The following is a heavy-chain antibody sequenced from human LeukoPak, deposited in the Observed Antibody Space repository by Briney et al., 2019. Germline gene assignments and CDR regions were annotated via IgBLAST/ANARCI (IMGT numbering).Heavy chain of an antibody. Sequence: SVKVSCKASGGTFSSYAISWVRQAPGQGLEWMGGIIPIFGTANYAQKFQGRVTITTDESTSTAYMELSSLRSEDTAVCYCARSAPIVVVPADHYYYMDVWGKGTTVTVSS. CDR3: ARSAPIVVVPADHYYYMDV. V-gene: IGHV1-69*05. J-gene: IGHJ6*03. D-gene: IGHD2-2*01. CDR1: GGTFSSYA. CDR2: IIPIFGTA.